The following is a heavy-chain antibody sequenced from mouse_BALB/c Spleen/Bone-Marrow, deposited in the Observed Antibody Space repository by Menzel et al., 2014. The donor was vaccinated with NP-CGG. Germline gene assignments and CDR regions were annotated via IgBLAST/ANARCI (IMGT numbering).Heavy chain of an antibody. V-gene: IGHV1-9*01. D-gene: IGHD2-1*01. J-gene: IGHJ3*01. CDR2: ILPGSGST. Sequence: VQLQQSGAELMKPGASVKISCKATGYTFSSYWIEWVKQRPGHGLEWIGEILPGSGSTNYNEKFKGKATFTADTSSNTAYMQLSSLTSEDSAVYYCAREDGNHVGFAYWGQGTLVTVPA. CDR3: AREDGNHVGFAY. CDR1: GYTFSSYW.